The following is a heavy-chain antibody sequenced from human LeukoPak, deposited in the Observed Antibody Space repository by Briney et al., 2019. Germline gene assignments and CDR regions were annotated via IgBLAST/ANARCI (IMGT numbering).Heavy chain of an antibody. J-gene: IGHJ4*02. V-gene: IGHV1-2*02. Sequence: GASVKVSCKASGYTFTSYGISWVRQAPGQGLEWMGWINPNSGGTNYAQKFQGRVTMTRDTSISTAYMELSRLRSDDTAMYYCARVKWVYSGSYYYFDYWGQGTLVTVSS. CDR2: INPNSGGT. D-gene: IGHD1-26*01. CDR3: ARVKWVYSGSYYYFDY. CDR1: GYTFTSYG.